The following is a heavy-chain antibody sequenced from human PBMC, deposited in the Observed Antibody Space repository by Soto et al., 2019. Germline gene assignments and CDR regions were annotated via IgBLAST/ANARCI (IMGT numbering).Heavy chain of an antibody. Sequence: EVQLVESGGGLVQPGRSLRLSCAASGFTFDDYAMHWVRQAPGKGLEWVSGISWNSGSIGYADSVKGRFTISRDNAKNSLYLQMNSLRADDTALYYCAKDIAGIAVAGLDYWGQGTLVTVSS. J-gene: IGHJ4*02. CDR1: GFTFDDYA. D-gene: IGHD6-19*01. V-gene: IGHV3-9*01. CDR3: AKDIAGIAVAGLDY. CDR2: ISWNSGSI.